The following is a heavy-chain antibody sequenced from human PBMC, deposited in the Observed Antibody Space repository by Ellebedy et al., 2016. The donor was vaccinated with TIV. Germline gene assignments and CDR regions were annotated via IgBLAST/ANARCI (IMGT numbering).Heavy chain of an antibody. CDR3: AKGRGGGSDSPTPRYYFDY. CDR1: GFTFSGYA. Sequence: PGGSLRLSCVASGFTFSGYAMSWVRQAPGKGLEWVSGINNGGRTTSYADSVKGRFTISRDNSRSTLYLQMNSLRAEDSAVYYCAKGRGGGSDSPTPRYYFDYWGLGTLVTVSS. V-gene: IGHV3-23*01. CDR2: INNGGRTT. J-gene: IGHJ4*02. D-gene: IGHD2/OR15-2a*01.